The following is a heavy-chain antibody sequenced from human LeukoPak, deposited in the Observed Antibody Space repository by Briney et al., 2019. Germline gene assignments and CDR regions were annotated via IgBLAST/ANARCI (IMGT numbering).Heavy chain of an antibody. J-gene: IGHJ3*02. Sequence: PGGSLRLSCAASGFTFDDYAMHWVRQVPGKGLEWVSSISWDGANSVHADAVKGRFTISRDNAKNSLYLQMNNLRPDDTALYYCIKDLHLDLHLDTFETWGQGTMVTVSS. CDR1: GFTFDDYA. CDR2: ISWDGANS. V-gene: IGHV3-9*01. D-gene: IGHD1-1*01. CDR3: IKDLHLDLHLDTFET.